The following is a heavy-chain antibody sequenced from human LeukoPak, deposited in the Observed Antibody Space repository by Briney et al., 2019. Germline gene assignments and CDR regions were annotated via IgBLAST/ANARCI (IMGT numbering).Heavy chain of an antibody. J-gene: IGHJ4*02. CDR2: INPNSGST. CDR1: GYTFTGYY. Sequence: ASVKVSCKASGYTFTGYYMHWVRQAPGQGLEWMGWINPNSGSTNYAQKFQGRVTMTRDTSISTAYMELSRLRSDDTAVYYCARAQRYYYDSSGYYGYWGQGTLVTVSS. D-gene: IGHD3-22*01. V-gene: IGHV1-2*02. CDR3: ARAQRYYYDSSGYYGY.